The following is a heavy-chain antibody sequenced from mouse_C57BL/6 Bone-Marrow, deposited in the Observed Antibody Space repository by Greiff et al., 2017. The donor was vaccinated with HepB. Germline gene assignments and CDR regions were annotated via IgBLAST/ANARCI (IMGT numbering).Heavy chain of an antibody. CDR3: ARYYGSRGDY. V-gene: IGHV1-55*01. Sequence: QVHVKQPGAELVKPGASVKMSCKASGYTFTSYWITWVKQRPGQGLEWIGDIYPGSGSTNYNEKFKSKATLTVDTSSSTAYMQLSSLTSEDSAVYYCARYYGSRGDYWGQGTTLTVSS. J-gene: IGHJ2*01. CDR1: GYTFTSYW. D-gene: IGHD1-1*01. CDR2: IYPGSGST.